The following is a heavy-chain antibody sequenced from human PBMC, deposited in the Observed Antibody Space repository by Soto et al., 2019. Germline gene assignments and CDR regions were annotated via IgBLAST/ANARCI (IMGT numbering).Heavy chain of an antibody. D-gene: IGHD1-1*01. V-gene: IGHV4-61*08. CDR3: ARYNWGAMGAFDI. CDR2: IYYSGST. Sequence: SETLSLTCAVSGGSISSGGYYWSWIRQPPGKGLEWIGYIYYSGSTNYNPSLKSRVTISVDTSKNQFSLKLSSVTAADTAVYYCARYNWGAMGAFDIWGQGTMVTVSS. CDR1: GGSISSGGYY. J-gene: IGHJ3*02.